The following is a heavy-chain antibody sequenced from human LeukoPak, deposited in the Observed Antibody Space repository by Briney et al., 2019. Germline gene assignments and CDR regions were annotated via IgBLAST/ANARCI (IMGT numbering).Heavy chain of an antibody. J-gene: IGHJ4*02. Sequence: GGSLRLSCAASGFTFRDYWMHWVRQAPGKGLAWVSRINGDGSSTSYADSVKGRFTISRDNGKKELYLQMNSLGAEDTAVYYCAVKGGYNDWDAPFDYWGQGTLVTVSS. CDR2: INGDGSST. CDR1: GFTFRDYW. CDR3: AVKGGYNDWDAPFDY. V-gene: IGHV3-74*01. D-gene: IGHD5-12*01.